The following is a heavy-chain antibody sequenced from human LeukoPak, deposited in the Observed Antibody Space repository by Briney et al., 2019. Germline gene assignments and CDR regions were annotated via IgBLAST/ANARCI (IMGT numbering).Heavy chain of an antibody. CDR1: GFTFSSYG. Sequence: GGSLRLSCAASGFTFSSYGMHWVRQAPGKGLEWVAVIWYDGSNKFYADSVKGRFTISRDNSKNTLYLQMNSLRAEDTAVYYCARGRAAADLDYWGQGTLVTVSS. CDR2: IWYDGSNK. V-gene: IGHV3-33*01. D-gene: IGHD6-13*01. CDR3: ARGRAAADLDY. J-gene: IGHJ4*02.